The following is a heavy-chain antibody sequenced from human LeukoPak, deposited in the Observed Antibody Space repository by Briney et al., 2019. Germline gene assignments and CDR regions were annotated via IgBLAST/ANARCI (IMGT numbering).Heavy chain of an antibody. V-gene: IGHV3-30*18. J-gene: IGHJ3*01. CDR2: ISDGGTHL. D-gene: IGHD6-19*01. CDR3: AKEGTRPHPQWAFDF. Sequence: PGGSLRLSCAGSGFIFRNYGMHWVRQAPGQGLEWVAVISDGGTHLYYADSVKGRFTISRDNSESTMYLQMNSLRVKDTAVYYCAKEGTRPHPQWAFDFWAKGTMATVSP. CDR1: GFIFRNYG.